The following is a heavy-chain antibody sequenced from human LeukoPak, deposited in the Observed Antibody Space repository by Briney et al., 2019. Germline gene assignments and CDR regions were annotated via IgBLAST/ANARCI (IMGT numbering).Heavy chain of an antibody. CDR2: ISSSGSII. V-gene: IGHV3-48*03. Sequence: PGGSLRLSCAASGFNFNIYEMNWVRQAPGKGLEWVSYISSSGSIILYADSVKGRFTISRDDAKNLVHLEMNNLRAEDTAVYYCAKLLRNNYGGDYWGHGTLVTVSS. CDR3: AKLLRNNYGGDY. J-gene: IGHJ4*01. CDR1: GFNFNIYE. D-gene: IGHD4/OR15-4a*01.